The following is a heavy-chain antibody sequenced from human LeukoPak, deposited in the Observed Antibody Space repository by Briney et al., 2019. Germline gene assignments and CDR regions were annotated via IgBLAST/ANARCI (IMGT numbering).Heavy chain of an antibody. CDR2: IIPILGIA. CDR1: GGTFSSYG. J-gene: IGHJ6*02. CDR3: ASQYLGYCSSTSCPYYHYGMDV. D-gene: IGHD2-2*01. V-gene: IGHV1-69*04. Sequence: SVKVSCKASGGTFSSYGISWVRQAPGQGLEWMGRIIPILGIANYAQKFQGRVTITADESTSTAYMELSSLRSEDTAVYYCASQYLGYCSSTSCPYYHYGMDVWGQGTTVTVSS.